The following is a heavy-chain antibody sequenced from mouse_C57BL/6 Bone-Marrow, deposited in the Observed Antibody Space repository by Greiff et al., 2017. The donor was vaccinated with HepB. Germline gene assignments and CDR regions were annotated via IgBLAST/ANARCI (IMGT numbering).Heavy chain of an antibody. CDR2: ISDGGSYT. V-gene: IGHV5-4*03. CDR1: GFTFSSYA. Sequence: EVKLMESGGGLVKPGGSLKLSCAASGFTFSSYAMSWVRQTPEKRLEWVATISDGGSYTYYPDNVKGRFTISRDNAKNNLYLQMSHLKSEDTAMYYCARAAYFLAWFAYWGQGTLVTVSA. J-gene: IGHJ3*01. CDR3: ARAAYFLAWFAY. D-gene: IGHD2-10*01.